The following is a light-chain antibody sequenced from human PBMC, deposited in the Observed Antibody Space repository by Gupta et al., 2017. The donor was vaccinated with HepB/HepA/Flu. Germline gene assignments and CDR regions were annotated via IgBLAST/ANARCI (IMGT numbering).Light chain of an antibody. CDR1: KLGHKY. CDR2: QNT. CDR3: QAWDSSTAYVI. V-gene: IGLV3-1*01. J-gene: IGLJ2*01. Sequence: SYELTQQSSVSVSPGQTASLTCLGDKLGHKYVGWYQKKPGQSPVLVLYQNTKRPSGIPERFSGSSSGNTATLTISGTQAMDEADYYCQAWDSSTAYVIFGGGTKLTVL.